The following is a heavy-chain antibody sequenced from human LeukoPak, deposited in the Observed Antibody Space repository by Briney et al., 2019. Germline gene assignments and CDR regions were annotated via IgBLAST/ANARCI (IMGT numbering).Heavy chain of an antibody. V-gene: IGHV1-8*01. CDR3: AGGVVAATLWYYYYGMDV. Sequence: AASVKVSCKASGYTFTSYDINWVRQATGQGLEWMGWMNPNSGNTGYAQKFQGRVTMTRNTSISKAYMELSSLRSKDTAVYYCAGGVVAATLWYYYYGMDVWGQGTTVTVSS. J-gene: IGHJ6*02. CDR2: MNPNSGNT. D-gene: IGHD2-15*01. CDR1: GYTFTSYD.